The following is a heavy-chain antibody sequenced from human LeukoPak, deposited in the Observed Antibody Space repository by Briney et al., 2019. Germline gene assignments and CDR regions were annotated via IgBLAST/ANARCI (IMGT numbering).Heavy chain of an antibody. D-gene: IGHD3-22*01. Sequence: PSETLSLTCAVYGGSFSGYYWSWIRQPPGEGLEWIGEINHSGSTNYNPSLKSRVTISVDTSKNQFSLKLSSVTAADTAVYYCARDGSYYYDNSGSSPFDYWGQGTLVTVSS. CDR2: INHSGST. V-gene: IGHV4-34*01. J-gene: IGHJ4*02. CDR1: GGSFSGYY. CDR3: ARDGSYYYDNSGSSPFDY.